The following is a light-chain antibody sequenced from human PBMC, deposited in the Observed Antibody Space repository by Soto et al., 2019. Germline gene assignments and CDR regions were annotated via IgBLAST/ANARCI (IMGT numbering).Light chain of an antibody. Sequence: QSVLTQPASVSGSPGQSITISCTGTRSDVGASNYVSWYQQHPDKAPKLMIHDVSNRPSGVSDRFSGSKSGYTASLTISGLQAEDEADYYCCSYKSSTPRYVSGTGTKVTVL. CDR3: CSYKSSTPRYV. J-gene: IGLJ1*01. CDR2: DVS. V-gene: IGLV2-14*03. CDR1: RSDVGASNY.